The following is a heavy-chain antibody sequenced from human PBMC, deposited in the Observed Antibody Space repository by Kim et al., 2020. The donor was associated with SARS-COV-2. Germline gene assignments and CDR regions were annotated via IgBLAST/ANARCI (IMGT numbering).Heavy chain of an antibody. J-gene: IGHJ4*02. CDR1: GGSISSSSYY. CDR3: ARLSPDGSGSPRDY. D-gene: IGHD3-10*01. V-gene: IGHV4-39*01. CDR2: IYYSGST. Sequence: SETLSLTCTVSGGSISSSSYYWGWIRQPPGKGLEWIGSIYYSGSTYYNPSLKSRVTISVDTSKNQFSLKLSSVTAADTAVYYCARLSPDGSGSPRDYWGQGTLVTVSS.